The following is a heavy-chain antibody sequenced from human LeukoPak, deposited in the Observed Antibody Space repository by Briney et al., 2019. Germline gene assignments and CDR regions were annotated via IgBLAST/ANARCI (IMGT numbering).Heavy chain of an antibody. CDR3: ASSASGSYMRNAFDI. CDR2: FYYGGTT. CDR1: GGSLGPCYY. Sequence: PSETLSLTCTVSGGSLGPCYYWGWIRQPPGKGLEWIGTFYYGGTTFYSPSLKRRVTISGDTSKDQFSLKLSSVTAADTAVYYCASSASGSYMRNAFDIWGQGTMVTVSS. D-gene: IGHD1-26*01. V-gene: IGHV4-39*01. J-gene: IGHJ3*02.